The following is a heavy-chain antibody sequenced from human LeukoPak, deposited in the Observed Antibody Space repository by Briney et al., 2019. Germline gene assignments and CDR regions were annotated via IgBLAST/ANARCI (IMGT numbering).Heavy chain of an antibody. V-gene: IGHV4-30-2*01. CDR3: ARDAGYSGYDFDY. CDR1: GGSISSGGYS. Sequence: PSETLSLTCAVSGGSISSGGYSWSWIRQPPGKGLEWIGYIYHSGSTHYNPSLKSRVTISVDRSKNQFSLKLSSVTAADTAVYYCARDAGYSGYDFDYWGQGTLVTVSS. J-gene: IGHJ4*02. D-gene: IGHD5-12*01. CDR2: IYHSGST.